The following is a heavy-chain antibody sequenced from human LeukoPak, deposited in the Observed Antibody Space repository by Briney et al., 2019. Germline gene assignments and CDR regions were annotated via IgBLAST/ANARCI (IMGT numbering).Heavy chain of an antibody. D-gene: IGHD1-26*01. V-gene: IGHV1-8*01. Sequence: ASVKVSCKASGYTFTSYDINWVRQATGQGLEWMGWMNPNSGNTGYAQKFQGRVTMTRNTSISTAYMELSSLRSEDTAVYYCARDSFPLIVGAKGWFDPWGQGTLVTVSS. CDR3: ARDSFPLIVGAKGWFDP. CDR2: MNPNSGNT. CDR1: GYTFTSYD. J-gene: IGHJ5*02.